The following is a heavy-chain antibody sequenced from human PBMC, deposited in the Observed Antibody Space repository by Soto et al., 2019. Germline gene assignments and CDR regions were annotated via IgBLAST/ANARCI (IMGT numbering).Heavy chain of an antibody. D-gene: IGHD3-3*01. V-gene: IGHV3-30*18. CDR3: AKFYPDGFWSGYQRFDY. CDR2: ISYDGSNK. Sequence: GGSLRLSCAASGFTFSSYGMHWVRQAPGKGLEWVAVISYDGSNKYYADSVKGRFTISRDNSKNTLYLQMNSLRAEDTAVYYCAKFYPDGFWSGYQRFDYWGQGTLVTVSS. J-gene: IGHJ4*02. CDR1: GFTFSSYG.